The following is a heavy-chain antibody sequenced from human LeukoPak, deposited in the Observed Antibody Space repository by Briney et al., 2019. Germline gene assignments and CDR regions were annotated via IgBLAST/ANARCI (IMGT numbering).Heavy chain of an antibody. V-gene: IGHV3-15*01. CDR3: TTTSHDYGDYSFDY. CDR2: IKSKTDGATT. J-gene: IGHJ4*02. Sequence: GGSLRLSCAASGFTFSNAWMNWVRQAPGKGLEWVGRIKSKTDGATTDYAAPVKGRFTISRDDSKNTLYLQMNSLKTEDTAVYYCTTTSHDYGDYSFDYWGQGTLVTVSS. D-gene: IGHD4-17*01. CDR1: GFTFSNAW.